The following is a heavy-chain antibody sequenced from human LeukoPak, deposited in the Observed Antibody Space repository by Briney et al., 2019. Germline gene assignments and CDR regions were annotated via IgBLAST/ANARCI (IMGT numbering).Heavy chain of an antibody. Sequence: GGSLRLSCAASGFTFSSYTMNWVRQAPGKGLEWVANIKQDGSEKYYVNSVKGRFTISRDNAKNSLYLQMNSLRAEDTAIYYCAREDDWNYEDYWGQGTLVTVSS. CDR3: AREDDWNYEDY. V-gene: IGHV3-7*01. CDR1: GFTFSSYT. D-gene: IGHD1-7*01. CDR2: IKQDGSEK. J-gene: IGHJ4*02.